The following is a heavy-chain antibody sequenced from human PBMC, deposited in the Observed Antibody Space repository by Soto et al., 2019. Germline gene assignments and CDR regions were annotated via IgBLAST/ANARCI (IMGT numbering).Heavy chain of an antibody. CDR3: AKNGQPPYYYYGLDV. CDR1: GYTFTRYG. Sequence: QGQLVQSEAEVKKPGASVKVSCKASGYTFTRYGISWVRQAPGQGLEWMGWISGYNGDTTYAQKFQGRVTMTIDTSPSTAYMELRSLTSDDTAVYYCAKNGQPPYYYYGLDVWGQGTKVTVSS. V-gene: IGHV1-18*01. J-gene: IGHJ6*02. D-gene: IGHD2-8*01. CDR2: ISGYNGDT.